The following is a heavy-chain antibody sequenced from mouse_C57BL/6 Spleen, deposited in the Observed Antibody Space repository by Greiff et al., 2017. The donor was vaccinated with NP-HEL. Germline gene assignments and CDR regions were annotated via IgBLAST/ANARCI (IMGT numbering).Heavy chain of an antibody. D-gene: IGHD1-1*01. J-gene: IGHJ1*03. V-gene: IGHV1-80*01. Sequence: VQLVESGAELVKPGASVKISCKASGYAFSSYWMNWVKQRPGKGLEWIGQIYPGDGDTNYNGKFKGKATLTADKSSSTAYMQLSSLTSEDSAVYFCARHYYGSDWYFDVWGTGTTVTVSS. CDR1: GYAFSSYW. CDR2: IYPGDGDT. CDR3: ARHYYGSDWYFDV.